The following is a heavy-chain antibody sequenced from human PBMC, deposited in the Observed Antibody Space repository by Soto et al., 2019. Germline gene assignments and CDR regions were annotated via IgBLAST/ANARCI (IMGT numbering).Heavy chain of an antibody. V-gene: IGHV1-2*04. J-gene: IGHJ3*02. CDR2: INPNSGGT. CDR3: ARDPTGVIGGNAFDI. Sequence: GASVKVSCKASGYTFTGYYMHWVRQAPRQGLEWMGWINPNSGGTNYAQKFQGWVTMTRDTSISTAYMELSRLRSDDTAVYYCARDPTGVIGGNAFDIWGQGTMVTVSS. CDR1: GYTFTGYY. D-gene: IGHD7-27*01.